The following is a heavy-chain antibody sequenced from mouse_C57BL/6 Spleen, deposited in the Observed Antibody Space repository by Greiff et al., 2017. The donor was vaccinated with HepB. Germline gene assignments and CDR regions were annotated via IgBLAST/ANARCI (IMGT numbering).Heavy chain of an antibody. Sequence: VQLKESGEGLVKPGGSLKLSCAASGFTFSSYAMSWVRQTPEKRLEWVAYISSGGDYIYYADTVKGRFTISRDNARNTLYLQMSSLKSEDTAMYYCTRGGGTGTQGRYYFDYWGQGTTLTVSS. CDR2: ISSGGDYI. CDR1: GFTFSSYA. J-gene: IGHJ2*01. CDR3: TRGGGTGTQGRYYFDY. V-gene: IGHV5-9-1*02. D-gene: IGHD4-1*01.